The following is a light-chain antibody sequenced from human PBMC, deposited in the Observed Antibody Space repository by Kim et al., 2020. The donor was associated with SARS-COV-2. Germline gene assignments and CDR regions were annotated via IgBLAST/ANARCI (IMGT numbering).Light chain of an antibody. CDR3: QSYDTDKVV. CDR2: EDN. J-gene: IGLJ3*02. V-gene: IGLV6-57*03. CDR1: GGTIASTY. Sequence: GTSVTISCTRSGGTIASTYVHWYQQRPGAAPTTLIYEDNLRPSGVPDRFSGSIDSSSNSASLTISGLQTEDEADYYCQSYDTDKVVFGGGTQLTVL.